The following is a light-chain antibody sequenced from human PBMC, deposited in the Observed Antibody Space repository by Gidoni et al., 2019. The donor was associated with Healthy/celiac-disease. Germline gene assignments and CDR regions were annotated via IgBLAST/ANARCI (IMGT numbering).Light chain of an antibody. V-gene: IGLV2-14*03. Sequence: QSALTPPASVSGSPGQSITISCTGPSSDVGGYNYVSWYQQHPGKAPKLMIDDVSNRPSGVSNRFSGSKSGNTASLTISGLQAEDEADYYCSSYTSSSTVFGTGTKVTVL. CDR2: DVS. J-gene: IGLJ1*01. CDR3: SSYTSSSTV. CDR1: SSDVGGYNY.